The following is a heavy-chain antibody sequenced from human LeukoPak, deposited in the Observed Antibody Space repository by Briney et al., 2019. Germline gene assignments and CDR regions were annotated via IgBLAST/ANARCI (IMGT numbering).Heavy chain of an antibody. J-gene: IGHJ3*02. CDR3: ARRPSYDFWSGYYGVDGLDI. Sequence: PGESLKISCKASGYSFVSHWIVWVRQMPGKGLEWLGIIYPGGSDTRYSPSFQGQVTISADKSISTAYLQWNSLRASDTAMYYCARRPSYDFWSGYYGVDGLDIWGQGTMVTVSS. D-gene: IGHD3-3*01. CDR2: IYPGGSDT. V-gene: IGHV5-51*01. CDR1: GYSFVSHW.